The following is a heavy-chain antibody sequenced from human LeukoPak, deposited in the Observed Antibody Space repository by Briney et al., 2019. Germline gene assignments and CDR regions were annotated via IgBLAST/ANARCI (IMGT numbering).Heavy chain of an antibody. J-gene: IGHJ4*02. CDR2: IKEDGSEK. D-gene: IGHD3-10*01. V-gene: IGHV3-7*03. CDR3: ARTIRGY. Sequence: GGSLRLSCAASGFTFSNYWMSWVRQAPGRGLEWVANIKEDGSEKHYVDSVKGRFTISRDNAKNSLYLQMNSPRVEDTAVYYCARTIRGYWGQGTLVTVSS. CDR1: GFTFSNYW.